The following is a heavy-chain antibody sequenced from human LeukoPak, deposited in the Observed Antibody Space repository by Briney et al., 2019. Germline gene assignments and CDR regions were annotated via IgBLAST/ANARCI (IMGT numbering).Heavy chain of an antibody. J-gene: IGHJ6*02. V-gene: IGHV3-53*01. CDR2: IYSGGST. Sequence: GGSLRLSCAASGFTLSSNYMSWVRQAPGKGLEWVSVIYSGGSTYYADSVKGRFTISRDNSKNTLYLQMNSLRAEDTAVYYCASMEYYYDSSGYSDYYYGMDVWGQGTTVTVSS. D-gene: IGHD3-22*01. CDR1: GFTLSSNY. CDR3: ASMEYYYDSSGYSDYYYGMDV.